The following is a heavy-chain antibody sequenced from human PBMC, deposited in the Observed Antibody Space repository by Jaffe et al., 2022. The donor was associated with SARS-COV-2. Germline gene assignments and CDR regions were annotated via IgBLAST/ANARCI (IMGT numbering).Heavy chain of an antibody. CDR3: AKDNYLDSGTFDY. CDR1: GFTFDDYA. D-gene: IGHD1-26*01. V-gene: IGHV3-9*01. Sequence: EVQLVESGGGLVQPGRSLRLSCAASGFTFDDYAMHWVRQAPGKGLEWVSGISWNSGSIGYADSVKGRFTISRDNAKNSLYLQMNSLRAEDTALYYCAKDNYLDSGTFDYWGQGTLVTVSS. J-gene: IGHJ4*02. CDR2: ISWNSGSI.